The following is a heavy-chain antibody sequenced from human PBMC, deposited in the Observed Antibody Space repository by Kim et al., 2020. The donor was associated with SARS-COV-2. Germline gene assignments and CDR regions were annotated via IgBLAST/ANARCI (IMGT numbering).Heavy chain of an antibody. CDR2: IYYSGST. CDR3: ARDSEMATIDY. D-gene: IGHD5-12*01. V-gene: IGHV4-61*01. J-gene: IGHJ4*02. Sequence: SETLSLTCTVSGGSVSSGSYYWSWIRQPPGKGLEWIGYIYYSGSTNYNPSLKSRVTISVDTSKNQFSLKLSSVTAADTAVYYCARDSEMATIDYWGQGTLVTVSS. CDR1: GGSVSSGSYY.